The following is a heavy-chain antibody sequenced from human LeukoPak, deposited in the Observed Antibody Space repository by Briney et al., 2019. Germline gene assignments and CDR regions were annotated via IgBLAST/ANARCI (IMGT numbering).Heavy chain of an antibody. CDR2: IKSKTDGGTT. Sequence: GGSLRLSCAASGFTFSNAWMSWLRQAPGKGLEWVGRIKSKTDGGTTDYAAPVKGRFTISRDDSKNTLYLQMNSLKAEDTAVYYCTTNYYDSSGFIDYWGQGTLVTVSS. J-gene: IGHJ4*02. CDR3: TTNYYDSSGFIDY. V-gene: IGHV3-15*01. CDR1: GFTFSNAW. D-gene: IGHD3-22*01.